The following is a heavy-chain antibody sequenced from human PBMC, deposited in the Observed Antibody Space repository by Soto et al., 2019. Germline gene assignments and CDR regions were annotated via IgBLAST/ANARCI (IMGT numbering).Heavy chain of an antibody. CDR1: GGSMSSGDYD. CDR2: IYYSGST. Sequence: SETLSLTYTVSGGSMSSGDYDWSWIRQHQGKGLEWIGYIYYSGSTYYNPSLKSRVTISVDTSKNQFSLKRSSVTAADTAVYYCSASCVCRGRCHYYGMAASRQRTTVTVFS. CDR3: SASCVCRGRCHYYGMAA. V-gene: IGHV4-30-4*01. J-gene: IGHJ6*02. D-gene: IGHD2-8*01.